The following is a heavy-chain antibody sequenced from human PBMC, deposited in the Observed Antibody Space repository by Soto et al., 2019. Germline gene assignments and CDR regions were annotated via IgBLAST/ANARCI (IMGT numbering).Heavy chain of an antibody. CDR3: ARVFTIFIYCTDV. V-gene: IGHV1-8*01. CDR1: GYTFTSSD. Sequence: APVKVSCKASGYTFTSSDINWVRQVTGQGLEWMGWMNPNRGNTGYAQTLKGRVTMTRKTSISTAYMELSRLRSEDTAVHHCARVFTIFIYCTDVWVQGTTGAVSS. D-gene: IGHD3-3*01. J-gene: IGHJ6*02. CDR2: MNPNRGNT.